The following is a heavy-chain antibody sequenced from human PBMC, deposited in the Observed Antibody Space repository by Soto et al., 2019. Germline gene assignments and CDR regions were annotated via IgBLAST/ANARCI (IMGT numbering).Heavy chain of an antibody. V-gene: IGHV3-74*01. J-gene: IGHJ4*02. CDR2: INSDGSTT. D-gene: IGHD5-18*01. CDR1: GFTFSSYW. Sequence: GGSLRLSCAASGFTFSSYWMHWVRQAPGKGLVWVSRINSDGSTTRYADSVKGRFTISRDNAKNTLYLQMNSLRAEDTAVYYCARDQGYSYVDYWGQGTLVTVSS. CDR3: ARDQGYSYVDY.